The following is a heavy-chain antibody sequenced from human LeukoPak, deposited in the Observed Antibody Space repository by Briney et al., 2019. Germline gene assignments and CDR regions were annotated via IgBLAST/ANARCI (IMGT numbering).Heavy chain of an antibody. V-gene: IGHV1-2*02. CDR3: ATPERGYSGYDFGS. CDR2: INPNSGGT. Sequence: ASVKVSCKASGNTFTGYYVHWVRQAPGQGLEWMGWINPNSGGTNYAQKFQGRVTMTRDTSISTAYMELSRLRSDDTAVYYCATPERGYSGYDFGSWGQGTLVTVSS. D-gene: IGHD5-12*01. J-gene: IGHJ4*02. CDR1: GNTFTGYY.